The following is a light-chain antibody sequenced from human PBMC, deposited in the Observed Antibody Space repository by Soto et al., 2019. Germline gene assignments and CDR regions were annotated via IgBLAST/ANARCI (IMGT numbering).Light chain of an antibody. CDR1: VGL. CDR3: CLYVGGRRYV. J-gene: IGLJ1*01. Sequence: QSVLTQPASVSGSPGQSITISCTGTVGLVSWYQQPPGKVPKLIIYADTKRPSGVSSRFSGSKSGNTASLTISGLQTEDEADYYCCLYVGGRRYVFGTGTKVTVL. V-gene: IGLV2-23*01. CDR2: ADT.